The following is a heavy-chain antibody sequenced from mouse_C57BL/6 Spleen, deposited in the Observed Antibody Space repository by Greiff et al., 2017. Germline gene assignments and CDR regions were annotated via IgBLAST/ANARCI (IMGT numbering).Heavy chain of an antibody. CDR1: GFTFSSYG. J-gene: IGHJ4*01. V-gene: IGHV5-6*01. Sequence: EVKLQESGGDLVKPGGSLKLSCAASGFTFSSYGMSWVRQTPDKRLEWVATISSGGSYTYYPDSVKGRFTISRDNAKNTLYLQMSSLKSEDTAMYYCARHEGSYGSSYYAMDYWGQGTSVTVSS. CDR2: ISSGGSYT. CDR3: ARHEGSYGSSYYAMDY. D-gene: IGHD1-1*01.